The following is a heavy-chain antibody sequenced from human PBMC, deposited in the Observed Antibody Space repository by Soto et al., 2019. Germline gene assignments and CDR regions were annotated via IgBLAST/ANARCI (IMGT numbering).Heavy chain of an antibody. V-gene: IGHV4-59*08. CDR3: ARRKIFGVVTNMWVDAFDI. CDR2: IYYSGST. D-gene: IGHD3-3*01. CDR1: GGSISSYY. J-gene: IGHJ3*02. Sequence: SSETLSLTCTVSGGSISSYYWSWIRQPPGKGLEWIGYIYYSGSTNYNPSLKSRVTISVDTSKNQFSLKLSSVTAADTAVYYCARRKIFGVVTNMWVDAFDIWGQGTMVTVSS.